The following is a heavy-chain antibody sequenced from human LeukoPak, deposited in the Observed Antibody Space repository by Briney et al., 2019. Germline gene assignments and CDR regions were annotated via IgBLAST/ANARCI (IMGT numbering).Heavy chain of an antibody. D-gene: IGHD3-9*01. Sequence: PGGSLRLSCAASGFTFDDYGMSWVRQAPGKGLEWVSGINWNGGSTGYADSVKGRFTISRDNAKNSLYLQMNSLRAEDTAVYYCASDILTGYYNGGESGFDYWGQGTLVTVSS. CDR3: ASDILTGYYNGGESGFDY. J-gene: IGHJ4*02. V-gene: IGHV3-20*04. CDR1: GFTFDDYG. CDR2: INWNGGST.